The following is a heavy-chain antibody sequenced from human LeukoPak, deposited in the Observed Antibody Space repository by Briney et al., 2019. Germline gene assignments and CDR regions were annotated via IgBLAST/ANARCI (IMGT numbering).Heavy chain of an antibody. J-gene: IGHJ4*02. Sequence: GGSLRLSCAASGFTFDDYAMHWVRQAPGKGLEWVSGISWNSGSIGYADSVKGRFTISRDNARNSLYLQMNSLRAEDTALYYCAKDIFKGFYYDSSVFGYWGQGTLVTVSS. CDR2: ISWNSGSI. D-gene: IGHD3-22*01. CDR1: GFTFDDYA. CDR3: AKDIFKGFYYDSSVFGY. V-gene: IGHV3-9*01.